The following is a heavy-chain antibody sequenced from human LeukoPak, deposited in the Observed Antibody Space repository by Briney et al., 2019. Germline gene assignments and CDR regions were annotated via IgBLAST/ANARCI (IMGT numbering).Heavy chain of an antibody. J-gene: IGHJ4*02. CDR1: GFTFSSYW. Sequence: GGSLRLSCAASGFTFSSYWMSWVRQAPGKGLEWVANIKQDGSEKYYVDSVKGRFTISRDNAKNSLYLQMNSLRAEDTAVYYCAKCRGYSYGYEGYWGQGTLVTVSS. V-gene: IGHV3-7*03. CDR2: IKQDGSEK. D-gene: IGHD5-18*01. CDR3: AKCRGYSYGYEGY.